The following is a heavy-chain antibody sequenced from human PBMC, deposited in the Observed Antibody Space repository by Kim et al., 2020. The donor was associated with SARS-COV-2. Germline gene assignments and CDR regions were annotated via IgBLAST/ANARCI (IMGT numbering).Heavy chain of an antibody. J-gene: IGHJ5*02. D-gene: IGHD1-26*01. CDR1: GFTFSSYS. CDR3: ARSGVSGIVGATDSWFDP. CDR2: ISSSSSYI. Sequence: GGSLRLSCAASGFTFSSYSMNWVRQAPGKGLEWVSSISSSSSYIYYADSVKGRFTISRDNAKNSLYLQMTSLRAEDTAVYYCARSGVSGIVGATDSWFDPWGQGTLVTVSS. V-gene: IGHV3-21*04.